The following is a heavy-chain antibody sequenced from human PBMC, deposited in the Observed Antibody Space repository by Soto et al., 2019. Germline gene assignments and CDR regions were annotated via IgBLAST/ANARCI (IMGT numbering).Heavy chain of an antibody. J-gene: IGHJ4*02. D-gene: IGHD6-19*01. CDR1: WGSVSSNTAT. Sequence: SQTLSLTCAISWGSVSSNTATWNWVRQSPSRGLEWLGRTYYRSNWNFDYALSVKSRITINPDTSKNQFSLQLNSLTPEDTAVYYCAGELDIHHGLGYWGPGTSVTVSS. CDR2: TYYRSNWNF. CDR3: AGELDIHHGLGY. V-gene: IGHV6-1*01.